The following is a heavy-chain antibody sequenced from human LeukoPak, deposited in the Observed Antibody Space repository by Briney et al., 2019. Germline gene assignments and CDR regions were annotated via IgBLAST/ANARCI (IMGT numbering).Heavy chain of an antibody. Sequence: SETLSLTCAVYGGSFSNYYWSWIRQPPGKGLEWIGDIYHTGSTTYNPSLKSRVTISVDTSKKQFSLRLSSVTAADTAVYYCAREGYYDILTGYSYWGQGTLVTVSS. V-gene: IGHV4-34*01. CDR2: IYHTGST. J-gene: IGHJ4*02. D-gene: IGHD3-9*01. CDR1: GGSFSNYY. CDR3: AREGYYDILTGYSY.